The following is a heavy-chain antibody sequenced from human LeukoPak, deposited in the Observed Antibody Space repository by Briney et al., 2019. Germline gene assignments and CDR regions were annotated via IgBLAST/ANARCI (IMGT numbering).Heavy chain of an antibody. CDR1: GYTFTNYG. D-gene: IGHD6-13*01. V-gene: IGHV1-18*01. Sequence: GASVKVSCKASGYTFTNYGLSWVRQAPGQGLEWMGWISTYNGHTNYAQKFQGRVTITRNTSISTAYMELSSLRSEDTAVYYCARADASSSWYWGYYYYYMDVWGKGTTVTVSS. J-gene: IGHJ6*03. CDR2: ISTYNGHT. CDR3: ARADASSSWYWGYYYYYMDV.